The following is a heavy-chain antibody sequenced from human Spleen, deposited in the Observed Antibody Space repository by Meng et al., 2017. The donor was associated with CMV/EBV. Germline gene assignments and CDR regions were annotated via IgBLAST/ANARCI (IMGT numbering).Heavy chain of an antibody. CDR2: ISGSGGTT. D-gene: IGHD6-13*01. V-gene: IGHV3-23*01. J-gene: IGHJ4*02. Sequence: GESLKISCAASGFTFSSYAMSWVRQAPGKGLEWVSAISGSGGTTEYADSVKGRFTVSRDNSKNTLYLQMNSLRAEDTAVYYCARGGGSSWYSSSFDYWGQGTLVTVSS. CDR3: ARGGGSSWYSSSFDY. CDR1: GFTFSSYA.